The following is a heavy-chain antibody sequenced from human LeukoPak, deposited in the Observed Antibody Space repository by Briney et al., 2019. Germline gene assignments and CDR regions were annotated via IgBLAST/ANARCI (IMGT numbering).Heavy chain of an antibody. Sequence: SETLSLTCTVSGGSISSYYWSWIRQPPGKGLEWIGYIYHSGSTNYNPSLRSRVTISVDTSKNQFSLKLSSVTAADTAVHYCARAGYSSSWYLSFWFDPWGQGTLVTVSS. V-gene: IGHV4-59*01. CDR2: IYHSGST. CDR1: GGSISSYY. CDR3: ARAGYSSSWYLSFWFDP. J-gene: IGHJ5*02. D-gene: IGHD6-13*01.